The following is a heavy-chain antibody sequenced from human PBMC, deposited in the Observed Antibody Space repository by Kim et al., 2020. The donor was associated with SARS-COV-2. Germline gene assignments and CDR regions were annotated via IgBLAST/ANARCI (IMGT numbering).Heavy chain of an antibody. CDR3: AKGVKKYAMDV. J-gene: IGHJ6*02. CDR2: ISYDGSNQ. Sequence: GSLRLSCVGSGFTFRTYGIYWVRQAPGKGLEWVALISYDGSNQYYGDSVKGRFTISRDDSKNMVYLQMNSLRAEDTAVYHCAKGVKKYAMDVWGQGTTVTVSS. CDR1: GFTFRTYG. V-gene: IGHV3-30*18.